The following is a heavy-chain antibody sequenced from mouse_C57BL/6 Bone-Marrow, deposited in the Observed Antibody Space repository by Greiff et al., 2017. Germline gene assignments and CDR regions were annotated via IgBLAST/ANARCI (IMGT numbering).Heavy chain of an antibody. CDR2: ISDGGSYT. D-gene: IGHD2-3*01. CDR3: ARDPHDYAMDY. V-gene: IGHV5-4*01. CDR1: GFTFSSYA. J-gene: IGHJ4*01. Sequence: EVKLVESGGGLVKPGGSLKLSCAASGFTFSSYAMSWVRQTPEKRLEWVATISDGGSYTYYPDNVKGRFTISRDNAKNNLYLQMSHLKSEDTAMYYCARDPHDYAMDYWGQGTSVTVSS.